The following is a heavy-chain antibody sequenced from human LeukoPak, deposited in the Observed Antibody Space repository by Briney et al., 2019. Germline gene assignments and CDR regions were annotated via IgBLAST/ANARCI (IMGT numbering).Heavy chain of an antibody. CDR1: GESHSRFY. J-gene: IGHJ4*02. Sequence: SETLSLTCAVSGESHSRFYWSWIRQSPGRGLEWIGEINHSGSPNYNPSLKSRVTISLDTSKNQFSLRVPSVTAADTAFYFCASSLTGYSSISFLAYWGPGTLVTVSS. CDR3: ASSLTGYSSISFLAY. V-gene: IGHV4-34*01. CDR2: INHSGSP. D-gene: IGHD6-13*01.